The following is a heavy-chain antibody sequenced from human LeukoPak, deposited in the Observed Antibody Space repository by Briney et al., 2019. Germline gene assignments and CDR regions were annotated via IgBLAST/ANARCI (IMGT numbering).Heavy chain of an antibody. CDR2: IRYDGSHK. D-gene: IGHD4-17*01. Sequence: GGSLRLSCAASGFIFSDYVMNWLRQAPGRGLEWVAYIRYDGSHKYYIDSVKGRFTISRDNSKNTLYLQMNSLRAEDTAVYYCARGSKSYGDYIRSRIHYFDYWGQGTLVTVSS. V-gene: IGHV3-30*02. J-gene: IGHJ4*02. CDR1: GFIFSDYV. CDR3: ARGSKSYGDYIRSRIHYFDY.